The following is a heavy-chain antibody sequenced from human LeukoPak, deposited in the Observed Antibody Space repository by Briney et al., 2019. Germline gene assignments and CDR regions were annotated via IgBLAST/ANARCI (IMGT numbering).Heavy chain of an antibody. CDR2: IHYSGST. Sequence: PSETLSLTCAVSVGSISSGGYSWNWIRQPPGKGLEWIGYIHYSGSTYYHPSLKSRVTISVDTSKNQFSLKLSSVTAADTAVYYCAREVDNSDYYHPGAFDIWGQGTMVTVSS. J-gene: IGHJ3*02. CDR3: AREVDNSDYYHPGAFDI. D-gene: IGHD3-22*01. V-gene: IGHV4-30-4*07. CDR1: VGSISSGGYS.